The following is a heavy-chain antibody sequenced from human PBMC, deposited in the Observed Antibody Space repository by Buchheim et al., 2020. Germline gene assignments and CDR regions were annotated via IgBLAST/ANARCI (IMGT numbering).Heavy chain of an antibody. CDR3: ARSHTETSGFFYFFDY. J-gene: IGHJ4*02. Sequence: EVQLLESGGGLVQPGGSLRLSCAASAFTFSGYAMNWVRQAPGKGLECVSGISVSGGSTYYADSVKGRFTISRDNSKKTLYLQMNSPRAEDTAIYYCARSHTETSGFFYFFDYWGQGTL. V-gene: IGHV3-23*01. CDR2: ISVSGGST. CDR1: AFTFSGYA. D-gene: IGHD3-22*01.